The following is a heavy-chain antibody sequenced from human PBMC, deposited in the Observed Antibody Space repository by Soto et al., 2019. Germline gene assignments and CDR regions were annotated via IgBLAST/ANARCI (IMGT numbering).Heavy chain of an antibody. D-gene: IGHD6-19*01. CDR1: GFTFSSYG. CDR3: ARDRYRSCWYDLDY. V-gene: IGHV3-33*01. Sequence: QVQLVESGGGVVQPGRSLRLSCAASGFTFSSYGMHWVRQAPGKGLEWVAVIWYDGSDKYYADSVKGRFTISRDNSKNSLYLQMNSLRAEDTAVYYCARDRYRSCWYDLDYCDQATLVTVSS. J-gene: IGHJ4*01. CDR2: IWYDGSDK.